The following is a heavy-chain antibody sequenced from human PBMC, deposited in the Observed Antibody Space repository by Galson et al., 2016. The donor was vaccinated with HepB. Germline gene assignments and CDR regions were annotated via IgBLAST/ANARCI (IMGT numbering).Heavy chain of an antibody. Sequence: SLRLSCAASGFTFSDYYMSWIRQAPGKGLEWVSYISSSGSTIYYADSVKGRFTISRDNAKNSLYLQMNSLRAEDTAVYYCARDDSGGWYGFHYGMDVWGQGTTVTVSS. D-gene: IGHD6-19*01. CDR2: ISSSGSTI. CDR3: ARDDSGGWYGFHYGMDV. CDR1: GFTFSDYY. V-gene: IGHV3-11*01. J-gene: IGHJ6*02.